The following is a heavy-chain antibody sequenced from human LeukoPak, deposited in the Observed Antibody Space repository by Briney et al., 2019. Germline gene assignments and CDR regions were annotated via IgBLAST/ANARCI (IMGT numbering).Heavy chain of an antibody. D-gene: IGHD6-13*01. J-gene: IGHJ6*03. V-gene: IGHV3-48*01. CDR1: GFTFSSYS. CDR3: ARGAAGTSLYYYMDV. CDR2: ISSSSSTI. Sequence: GGSLRLSCAASGFTFSSYSMNWVRQAPGKGLEWVSYISSSSSTIYYADSVKGRFTIPRDNAKNSLYLQMNSLRAEDTAIYYCARGAAGTSLYYYMDVWGKGTTVTISS.